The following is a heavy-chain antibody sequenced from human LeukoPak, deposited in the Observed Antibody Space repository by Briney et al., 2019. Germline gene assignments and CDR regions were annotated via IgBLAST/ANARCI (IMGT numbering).Heavy chain of an antibody. CDR1: GFTFSNAW. CDR3: ARGPMYYYDSSESLGDAFDI. D-gene: IGHD3-22*01. V-gene: IGHV3-53*04. Sequence: GGSLRLSCAASGFTFSNAWMSWVRQAPGKGLEWVSVIYSGGSTYYADSVKGRFTISRHNSKNTLYLQMNSLRAEDTAVYYCARGPMYYYDSSESLGDAFDIWGQGTMVTVSS. CDR2: IYSGGST. J-gene: IGHJ3*02.